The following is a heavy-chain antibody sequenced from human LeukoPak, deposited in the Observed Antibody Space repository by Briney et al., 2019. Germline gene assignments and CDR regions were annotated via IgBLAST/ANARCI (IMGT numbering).Heavy chain of an antibody. V-gene: IGHV4-59*08. CDR1: GGSISSYY. J-gene: IGHJ4*02. Sequence: PSETLSLTCTVSGGSISSYYWSWIRQPPGKGLEWIGYIYYSGSTNYNPSLKSRVTISVDTSKNQFSLKLSSVTAADTAVYYCERWIRGGNSAYYFDCRLQRTLL. CDR2: IYYSGST. D-gene: IGHD4-23*01. CDR3: ERWIRGGNSAYYFDC.